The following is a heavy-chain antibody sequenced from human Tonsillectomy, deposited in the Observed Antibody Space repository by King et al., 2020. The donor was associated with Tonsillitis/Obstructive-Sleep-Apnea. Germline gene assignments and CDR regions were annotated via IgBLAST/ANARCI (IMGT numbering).Heavy chain of an antibody. V-gene: IGHV3-66*01. CDR2: IYSGGST. CDR3: AGWLPRYYYYYMDV. J-gene: IGHJ6*03. D-gene: IGHD3-22*01. Sequence: VQLVESGGGLVQPGGSLRLSCAASGFTVSSNYMSWVRQAPGKGLEWVSVIYSGGSTYYADSVKGRFTISRDNSKNTLYLQMNSLRAEDTAVYYCAGWLPRYYYYYMDVWGKGTTVTVSS. CDR1: GFTVSSNY.